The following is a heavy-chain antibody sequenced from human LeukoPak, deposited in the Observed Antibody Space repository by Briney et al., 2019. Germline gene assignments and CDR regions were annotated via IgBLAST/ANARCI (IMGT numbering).Heavy chain of an antibody. D-gene: IGHD3-10*01. CDR2: IIPSLGIE. CDR3: ARDGSGAPLFDY. J-gene: IGHJ4*02. Sequence: SVKVSCKASGGTFSSYAISWVRHAPGQGLEWMGRIIPSLGIENYAQKFQGRVTITADKSTRTAYMELSSLRPEDTAVYYCARDGSGAPLFDYWGQGTLVTVSS. CDR1: GGTFSSYA. V-gene: IGHV1-69*04.